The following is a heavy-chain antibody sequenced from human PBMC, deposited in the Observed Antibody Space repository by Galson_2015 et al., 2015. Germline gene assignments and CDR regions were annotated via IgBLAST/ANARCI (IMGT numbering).Heavy chain of an antibody. Sequence: ETLSLTCTVSGGSISSYYWSWIRQPPGKGLEWIGFIYDTGSTNYNPSLKSRVTISVDTSKNQFSLKLSSVTAADTGVYYCARQDQYYDFWSGYSRYYYYMDVWGKGTTVTASS. J-gene: IGHJ6*03. D-gene: IGHD3-3*01. V-gene: IGHV4-59*08. CDR1: GGSISSYY. CDR2: IYDTGST. CDR3: ARQDQYYDFWSGYSRYYYYMDV.